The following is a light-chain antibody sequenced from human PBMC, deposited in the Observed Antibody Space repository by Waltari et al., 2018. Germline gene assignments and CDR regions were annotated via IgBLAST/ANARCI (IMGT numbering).Light chain of an antibody. Sequence: AIRMTQSPSSLSASTGDRVTITCRASQGISSYLAWYQQKPGKAPKLLIYAASTLQSGVPSRFSGSGSDSDFTLTISCLKSEDFATYYCQQYYSYPLFTFGPGTKVDIK. V-gene: IGKV1-8*01. CDR3: QQYYSYPLFT. CDR2: AAS. J-gene: IGKJ3*01. CDR1: QGISSY.